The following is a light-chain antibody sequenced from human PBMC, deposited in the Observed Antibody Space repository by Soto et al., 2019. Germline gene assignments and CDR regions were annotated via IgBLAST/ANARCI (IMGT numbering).Light chain of an antibody. CDR3: HQRSNWPIT. V-gene: IGKV3D-20*02. CDR2: GAS. CDR1: QPVSSNF. Sequence: ELVLTQSPGTLSLSPGESATLSCRASQPVSSNFLAWYQQKPGQAPRLLIYGASSRATGIPARFSGSGSGTDFTLTISSLEPEDFAVYYCHQRSNWPITFGQGTRLEIK. J-gene: IGKJ5*01.